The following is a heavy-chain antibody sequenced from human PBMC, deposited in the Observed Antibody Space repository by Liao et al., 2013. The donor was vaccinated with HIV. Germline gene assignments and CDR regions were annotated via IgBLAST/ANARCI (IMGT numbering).Heavy chain of an antibody. V-gene: IGHV4-30-4*08. CDR3: ATYDSRGFYNYFDN. Sequence: QLQLQESGPGLVKPSQTLSLTCSVSGASITSGDYYWSWIRQYPGKGLEWIGYTHYSGSTHYSPSLKSRVTISVDPSRDEFSLKLSSVTAADTAVYYCATYDSRGFYNYFDNWGRGNP. CDR2: THYSGST. D-gene: IGHD3-22*01. CDR1: GASITSGDYY. J-gene: IGHJ4*02.